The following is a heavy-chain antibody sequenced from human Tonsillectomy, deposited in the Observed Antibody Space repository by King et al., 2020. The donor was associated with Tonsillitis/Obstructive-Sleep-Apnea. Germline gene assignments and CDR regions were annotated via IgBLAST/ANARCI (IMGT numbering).Heavy chain of an antibody. CDR3: ATGSRFYYSY. CDR2: IKSRTDGGTT. Sequence: VQLVESGGGLVKPGGSLRLSCAASGLTLTNIYMNWVRQPPGKGLEWVGRIKSRTDGGTTDYAAPVNGRFTISRDDSKNTLYLQMNRLQTEDTAVYYCATGSRFYYSYWGQGTLVTVSS. V-gene: IGHV3-15*07. D-gene: IGHD3-22*01. J-gene: IGHJ4*02. CDR1: GLTLTNIY.